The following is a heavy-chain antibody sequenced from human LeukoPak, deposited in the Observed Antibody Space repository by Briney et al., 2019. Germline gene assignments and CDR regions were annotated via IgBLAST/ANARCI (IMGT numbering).Heavy chain of an antibody. Sequence: PSQTLSLTCTVSGGSISIGGYYWSWIRQPPGKGLEWIGYIYHSGSTYYNPSLKSQVTTSVDRSKNQFSLQLSSVTAADTAVYYCARVIAAAGTVYWGQGTLVTVSS. V-gene: IGHV4-30-2*01. CDR1: GGSISIGGYY. CDR3: ARVIAAAGTVY. CDR2: IYHSGST. D-gene: IGHD6-13*01. J-gene: IGHJ4*02.